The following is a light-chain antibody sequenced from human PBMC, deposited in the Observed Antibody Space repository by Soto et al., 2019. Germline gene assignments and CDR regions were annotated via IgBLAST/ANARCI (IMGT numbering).Light chain of an antibody. CDR2: GAS. Sequence: EIVMTQSPATLSVSPGERATLCCRSSQFVSSNLAWYQQKPGQAPRLLIYGASTRATGIPARFSGSGSGTEFTLTISNLQSEDFAVYFCQQYHNWPPITFGQGTRLEIK. V-gene: IGKV3D-15*01. CDR3: QQYHNWPPIT. J-gene: IGKJ5*01. CDR1: QFVSSN.